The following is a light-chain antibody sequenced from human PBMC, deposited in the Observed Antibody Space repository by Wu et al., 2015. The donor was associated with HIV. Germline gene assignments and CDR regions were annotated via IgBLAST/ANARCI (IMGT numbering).Light chain of an antibody. V-gene: IGKV3-20*01. CDR1: QSVTNNY. Sequence: EIVLTQSPGTQSLSPGERATLSCRASQSVTNNYLSWYQQKPGQPPRLLIYGVFSRATGIPDRFSGSGSGTDFTLTISRLEPEDFAVYYCQQYDNSRVTFGQGTKVEIK. CDR2: GVF. CDR3: QQYDNSRVT. J-gene: IGKJ1*01.